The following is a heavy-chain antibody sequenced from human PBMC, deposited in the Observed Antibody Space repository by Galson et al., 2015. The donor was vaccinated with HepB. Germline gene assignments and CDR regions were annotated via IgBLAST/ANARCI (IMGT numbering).Heavy chain of an antibody. CDR1: GFSLSTHA. Sequence: SLRLSCAASGFSLSTHAMSWFRQAPGKGLQWVSTISGSGTNTYYPDSVKGRFTISRDISKNTLSLQVNSLRVDDTALYYCVKHTGDFYGSDDRWGHGTLVTVSS. D-gene: IGHD1-1*01. CDR2: ISGSGTNT. CDR3: VKHTGDFYGSDDR. V-gene: IGHV3-23*01. J-gene: IGHJ5*02.